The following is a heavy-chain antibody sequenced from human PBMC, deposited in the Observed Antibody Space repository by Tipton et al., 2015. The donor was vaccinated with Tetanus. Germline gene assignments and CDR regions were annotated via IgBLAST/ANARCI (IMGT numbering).Heavy chain of an antibody. V-gene: IGHV1-18*01. J-gene: IGHJ4*02. D-gene: IGHD5-12*01. Sequence: QVQLVQSGGEVKKPGASVKVSCKTSGYTFTRYGISWVRQAPGQGLEWMGWDSGHSGNTVSARKVQSRVTMTTDTSTNTAYLELRSLRSDDTAVYFCARLVKQWLVPEDYWGQGTLVIVS. CDR3: ARLVKQWLVPEDY. CDR1: GYTFTRYG. CDR2: DSGHSGNT.